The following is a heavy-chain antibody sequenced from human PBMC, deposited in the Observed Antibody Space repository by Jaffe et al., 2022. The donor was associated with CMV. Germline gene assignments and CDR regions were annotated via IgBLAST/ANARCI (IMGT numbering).Heavy chain of an antibody. J-gene: IGHJ4*02. CDR1: GFTFSSYW. V-gene: IGHV3-7*01. CDR3: ARDSDFWSGSNFDY. D-gene: IGHD3-3*01. Sequence: EVQLVESGGGLVQPGGSLRLSCAASGFTFSSYWMSWVRQAPGKGLEWVANIKQDGSEKYYVDSVKGRFTISRDNAKNSLYLQMNSLRAEDTAVYYCARDSDFWSGSNFDYWGQGTLVTVSS. CDR2: IKQDGSEK.